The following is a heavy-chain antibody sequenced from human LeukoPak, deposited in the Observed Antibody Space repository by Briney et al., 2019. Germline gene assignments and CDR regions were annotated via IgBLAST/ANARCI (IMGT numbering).Heavy chain of an antibody. Sequence: ASVKVSCKASGYTFIRYYIHWVRQAPGQGLEWMGIVNPSGDSTNYAQKFQGRVTMTRDTSTSTVYMELSSLRSDDTAVYYCARGAIVPAAPCDYWGQGTLVTVSS. D-gene: IGHD2-2*01. CDR1: GYTFIRYY. CDR3: ARGAIVPAAPCDY. V-gene: IGHV1-46*01. J-gene: IGHJ4*02. CDR2: VNPSGDST.